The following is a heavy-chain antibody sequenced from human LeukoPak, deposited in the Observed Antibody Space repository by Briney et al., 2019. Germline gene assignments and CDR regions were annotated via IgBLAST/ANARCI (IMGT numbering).Heavy chain of an antibody. V-gene: IGHV1-2*02. CDR3: ARASDTAMVRVDYFDY. J-gene: IGHJ4*02. CDR1: GYTFTGYY. CDR2: INPNSGGT. D-gene: IGHD5-18*01. Sequence: ASVKVSCKASGYTFTGYYMHWVRQAPGQGLEWMGWINPNSGGTNYAQKFQGRVTMTRDTSISTAYMELSRLRSDDTAVYYCARASDTAMVRVDYFDYWGQGTLVTVSS.